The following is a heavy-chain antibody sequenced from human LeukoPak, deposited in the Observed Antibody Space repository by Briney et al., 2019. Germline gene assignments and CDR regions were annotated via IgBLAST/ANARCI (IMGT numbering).Heavy chain of an antibody. CDR2: IYYSGST. CDR3: ARLLRYDAFDI. CDR1: GGSISSYY. Sequence: KPSETLALTCTVSGGSISSYYWSWIRQPPGKGREWIGYIYYSGSTNYNPSLKSRVTISVDTSKNQFSLKLSSVTAADTAVYYCARLLRYDAFDIWGQGTMVTVSS. J-gene: IGHJ3*02. V-gene: IGHV4-59*01. D-gene: IGHD3-9*01.